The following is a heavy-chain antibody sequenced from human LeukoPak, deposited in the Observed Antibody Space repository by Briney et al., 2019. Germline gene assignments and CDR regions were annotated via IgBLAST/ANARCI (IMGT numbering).Heavy chain of an antibody. CDR1: GFPFSSYW. D-gene: IGHD4-17*01. CDR3: ARDNYGDYGY. Sequence: GGSLRLSCAASGFPFSSYWMSWVRQAPGKGLEWVANIKEDGSVKYYVDSVKGRFTISRDNAKNSVCLQMNSLRAEDTAVYYCARDNYGDYGYWGQGTLVTVSS. CDR2: IKEDGSVK. J-gene: IGHJ4*02. V-gene: IGHV3-7*05.